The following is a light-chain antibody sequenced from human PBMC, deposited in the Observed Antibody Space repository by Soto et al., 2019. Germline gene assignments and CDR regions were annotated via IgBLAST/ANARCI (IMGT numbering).Light chain of an antibody. CDR2: GAS. Sequence: IQLTRAPSSLSASVGDRVTITCRAGQGVNNYVASYQHKPWKSPKLLIYGASTMQSRVPSRFSGSGSETDGTITISRLQKEDSSTYYCHGHTNYTITFGQGTRLEIK. V-gene: IGKV1-9*01. CDR3: HGHTNYTIT. CDR1: QGVNNY. J-gene: IGKJ5*01.